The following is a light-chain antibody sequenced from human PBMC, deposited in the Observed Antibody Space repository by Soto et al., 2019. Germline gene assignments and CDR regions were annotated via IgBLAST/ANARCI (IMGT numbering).Light chain of an antibody. CDR2: DVG. CDR3: QVWDNGSEHYV. J-gene: IGLJ1*01. Sequence: SYELTQPPSVSVAPGQTATITCGGINIGIKSVHWYQQRPGQSPVLVVYDVGDRPSGIPERCSGSKSGSSATLTISRVEAGDEADYYCQVWDNGSEHYVFGSGTKVTVL. V-gene: IGLV3-21*02. CDR1: NIGIKS.